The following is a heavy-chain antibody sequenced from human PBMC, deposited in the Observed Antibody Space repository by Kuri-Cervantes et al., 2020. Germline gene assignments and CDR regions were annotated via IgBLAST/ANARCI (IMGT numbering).Heavy chain of an antibody. V-gene: IGHV1-46*01. CDR1: GYTFTSYY. Sequence: ASVKVSCKASGYTFTSYYMHWVRQAPGQGLEWMGIINPSGGSTSYAQKFQGRVTMTRDTSTSTVYMELRSLRSDDTAVYYCAEVNWNYGIWFDPWGQGTLVTVSS. J-gene: IGHJ5*02. CDR3: AEVNWNYGIWFDP. D-gene: IGHD1-7*01. CDR2: INPSGGST.